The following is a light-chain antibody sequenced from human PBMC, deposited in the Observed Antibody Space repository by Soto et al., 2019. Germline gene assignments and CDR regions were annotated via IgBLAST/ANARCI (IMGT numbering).Light chain of an antibody. J-gene: IGKJ1*01. Sequence: DIQMTQSPSTLSASVGDRVTITCRASQSISSRLAWYQQKPGKAPKLLIYKASSLESGVPSRFSGSVSGTGFTPTISSLQPDDFATYYCQQYNSYPWTFGQGTKVEIK. CDR2: KAS. V-gene: IGKV1-5*03. CDR3: QQYNSYPWT. CDR1: QSISSR.